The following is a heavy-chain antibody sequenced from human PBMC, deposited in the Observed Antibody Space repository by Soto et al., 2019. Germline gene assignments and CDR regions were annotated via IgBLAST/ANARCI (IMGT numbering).Heavy chain of an antibody. CDR3: ASASRPTAAGIPERYYYYYGMDV. J-gene: IGHJ6*02. Sequence: GGLSGDASGCRRLAPRQGLEWMGGIIPIFGTANYAQKFQGRVTITADKSTSTAYMELRSLRSDDTAVYYCASASRPTAAGIPERYYYYYGMDVWGQAPTVTGSS. V-gene: IGHV1-69*06. CDR2: IIPIFGTA. CDR1: GGLSGDA. D-gene: IGHD6-13*01.